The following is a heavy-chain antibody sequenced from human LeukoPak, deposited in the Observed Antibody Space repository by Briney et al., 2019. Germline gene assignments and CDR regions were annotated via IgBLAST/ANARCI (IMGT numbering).Heavy chain of an antibody. V-gene: IGHV3-21*01. CDR3: ARDDGVITLDY. Sequence: GGPLRLSCGASGFPFSSYSMNWVPQARGKGLEWVSSISSSSSYIYYAGSVKGRFTISRDNAKNSLYLQMNSLRAEDTAVYYCARDDGVITLDYWGQGTLVTVSS. CDR1: GFPFSSYS. CDR2: ISSSSSYI. J-gene: IGHJ4*02. D-gene: IGHD3-22*01.